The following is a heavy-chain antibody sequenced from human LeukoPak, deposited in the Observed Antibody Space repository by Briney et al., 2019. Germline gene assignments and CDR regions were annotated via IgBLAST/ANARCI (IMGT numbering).Heavy chain of an antibody. CDR1: GGSISSSSYY. CDR2: IYYSGST. CDR3: ARVESDYDILTGYYNYNWFDP. J-gene: IGHJ5*02. D-gene: IGHD3-9*01. V-gene: IGHV4-39*07. Sequence: SETLSLTCTVSGGSISSSSYYWGWVRQPPGKGLEWIGSIYYSGSTYYNPSLKSRVTISVDTPKNQFSLKLSSVTAADTAVYYCARVESDYDILTGYYNYNWFDPWGQGTLVTVSS.